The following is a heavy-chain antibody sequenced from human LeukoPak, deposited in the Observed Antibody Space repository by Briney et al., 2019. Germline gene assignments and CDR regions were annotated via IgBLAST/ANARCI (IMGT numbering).Heavy chain of an antibody. CDR2: IRYDGSNK. J-gene: IGHJ4*02. Sequence: GGSLTLSCAASGFTFSSYGMHWVRQAPGKGLEWVAFIRYDGSNKYYADSVKGRFTISRDNSKNTLYLQMNSLRAEDTAEYYCAKEQRDWNYGVFDYWGQGTQVTVSS. D-gene: IGHD1-7*01. CDR3: AKEQRDWNYGVFDY. V-gene: IGHV3-30*02. CDR1: GFTFSSYG.